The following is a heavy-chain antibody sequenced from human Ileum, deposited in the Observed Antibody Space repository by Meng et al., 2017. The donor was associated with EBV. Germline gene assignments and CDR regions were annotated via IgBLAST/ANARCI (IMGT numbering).Heavy chain of an antibody. J-gene: IGHJ4*02. V-gene: IGHV4-4*02. CDR3: AKVSLTGTFYDH. D-gene: IGHD3-9*01. CDR1: GGSVISNNW. CDR2: IFHIGST. Sequence: QEPVQESGPRVVNPSGTLPLTGAVSGGSVISNNWWSWVRQPPGKGLEWIGEIFHIGSTNNSPSLKSRVTISVDNSKNQFSLSLTSVTAADTAIYYCAKVSLTGTFYDHWGQGILVTVSS.